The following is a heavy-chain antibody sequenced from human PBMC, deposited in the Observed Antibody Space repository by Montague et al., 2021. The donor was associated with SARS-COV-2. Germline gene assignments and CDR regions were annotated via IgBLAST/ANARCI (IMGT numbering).Heavy chain of an antibody. D-gene: IGHD1-1*01. CDR1: GGSTSNYY. V-gene: IGHV4-59*01. CDR3: ARAQNTCFIANCVNYFDI. CDR2: IFYTGST. Sequence: SETLSLTCSVSGGSTSNYYWTWIRQSPGKGLQWIGYIFYTGSTKFNPSLKSRVSMSLDTSKNHLSLSLRSLTAADTAVYYCARAQNTCFIANCVNYFDIWGLGALVTVSS. J-gene: IGHJ4*02.